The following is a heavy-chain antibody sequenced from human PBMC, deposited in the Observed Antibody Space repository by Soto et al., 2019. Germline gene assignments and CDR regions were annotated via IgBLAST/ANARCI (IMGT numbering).Heavy chain of an antibody. J-gene: IGHJ6*02. CDR1: GLTFSTYG. Sequence: EAQLLESGGGLVQTGGSLRLSCAASGLTFSTYGMSWVRQAPGKGLEWVSGISGGGNSPYYADSVKGRFTISRDNSKSTLYLHLSSLRAEDTAIYYCAKERQVGVTNKYHYGLDVWGQGTPVTVSS. V-gene: IGHV3-23*01. CDR3: AKERQVGVTNKYHYGLDV. CDR2: ISGGGNSP. D-gene: IGHD3-3*01.